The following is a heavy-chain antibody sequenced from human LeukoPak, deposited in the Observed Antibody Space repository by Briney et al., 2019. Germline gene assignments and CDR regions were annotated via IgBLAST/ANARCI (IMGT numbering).Heavy chain of an antibody. CDR3: ARLDYGSLGVDY. Sequence: SETLSLTCTVSGGSISSNSYYWGWIRQPPGKGLKWIGSIYYSGSTYYNPSLKSRVTISVDTSKNQFSLKLNSVTAADTAVYYCARLDYGSLGVDYWGQGTLVTVSS. J-gene: IGHJ4*02. CDR1: GGSISSNSYY. CDR2: IYYSGST. D-gene: IGHD4-17*01. V-gene: IGHV4-39*01.